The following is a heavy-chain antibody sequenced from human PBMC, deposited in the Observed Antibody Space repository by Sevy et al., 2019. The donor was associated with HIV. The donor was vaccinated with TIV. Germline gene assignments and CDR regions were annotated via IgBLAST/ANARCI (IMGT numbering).Heavy chain of an antibody. CDR2: ISYDGSNK. CDR3: ARYLGYESSGYVPATNY. D-gene: IGHD3-22*01. CDR1: GFSFSTHA. J-gene: IGHJ4*02. Sequence: GGSLRLSCVASGFSFSTHAIHWVRQAPGKGLEWVAVISYDGSNKYYADSVKGRFTISRDNSKNTLYLQMNRLRAEDTALYYCARYLGYESSGYVPATNYWGQGTLVTVSS. V-gene: IGHV3-30-3*01.